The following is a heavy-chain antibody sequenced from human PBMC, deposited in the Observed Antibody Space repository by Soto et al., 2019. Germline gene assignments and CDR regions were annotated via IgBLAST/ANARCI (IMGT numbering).Heavy chain of an antibody. V-gene: IGHV1-69*02. J-gene: IGHJ6*02. CDR1: GYTFTSYY. CDR2: IIPILGIA. D-gene: IGHD2-2*01. CDR3: ARYCSSTSCYDARYYYYGMDV. Sequence: SVKVSCKASGYTFTSYYIQWVRQAPGQGLEWMGRIIPILGIANYAQKFQGRVTITADKSTSTAYMELSSLGSEDTAVYYCARYCSSTSCYDARYYYYGMDVWGQGTTVTVSS.